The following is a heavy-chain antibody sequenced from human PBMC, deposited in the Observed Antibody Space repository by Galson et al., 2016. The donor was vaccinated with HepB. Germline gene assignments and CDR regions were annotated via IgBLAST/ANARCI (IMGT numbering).Heavy chain of an antibody. Sequence: SLRLSCAASGFTFGDYAVIWFRQAPGKGLEWVSFIRSKAYGERTMYAASVKGRFTISRDDSKSIAYLQMDSLQTDDTAVYVCTREVNRRCYYGPWGQGSLVTVSS. D-gene: IGHD1-26*01. CDR3: TREVNRRCYYGP. CDR1: GFTFGDYA. CDR2: IRSKAYGERT. V-gene: IGHV3-49*03. J-gene: IGHJ5*02.